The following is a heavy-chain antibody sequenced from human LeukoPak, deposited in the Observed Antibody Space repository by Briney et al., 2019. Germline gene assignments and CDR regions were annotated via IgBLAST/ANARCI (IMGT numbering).Heavy chain of an antibody. CDR2: INSDGNII. CDR1: GFDFSTFW. D-gene: IGHD6-13*01. CDR3: ATYLTLDST. J-gene: IGHJ5*02. Sequence: GGSLRFSCATSGFDFSTFWMHWVRQAPGKGLVWVARINSDGNIISYADSVKGRFTISRDNAKNTLYLQMSSLRAEDTAVYYCATYLTLDSTWGQGTLVSVSS. V-gene: IGHV3-74*01.